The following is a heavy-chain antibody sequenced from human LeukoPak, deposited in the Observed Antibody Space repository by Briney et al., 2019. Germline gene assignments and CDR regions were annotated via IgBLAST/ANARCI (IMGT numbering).Heavy chain of an antibody. CDR1: GRSIIGYH. CDR3: ARIRCGHSGSLCYNH. CDR2: INHSGSA. J-gene: IGHJ4*02. Sequence: SETLSLTCALFGRSIIGYHWNWIRQSPGKGLEWIGEINHSGSANYNPSFNSRVTISLDTSKKQFSLELRSLTAADTAVYYCARIRCGHSGSLCYNHWGLGTLVTVSS. V-gene: IGHV4-34*01. D-gene: IGHD2-21*01.